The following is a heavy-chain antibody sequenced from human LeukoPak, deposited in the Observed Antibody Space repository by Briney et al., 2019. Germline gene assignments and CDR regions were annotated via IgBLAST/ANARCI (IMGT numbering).Heavy chain of an antibody. CDR2: IWYDGSDK. D-gene: IGHD6-19*01. CDR1: GFTFSSYG. V-gene: IGHV3-33*01. Sequence: PGGSLRLSCAASGFTFSSYGMHWVRQAPGKGLEWVAVIWYDGSDKYYADSVKGRFTISRDNSKITLYLQMNSLRVEDMSVYSCAIVLCDSGWYLGWFDPWGQGTLVTVSS. CDR3: AIVLCDSGWYLGWFDP. J-gene: IGHJ5*02.